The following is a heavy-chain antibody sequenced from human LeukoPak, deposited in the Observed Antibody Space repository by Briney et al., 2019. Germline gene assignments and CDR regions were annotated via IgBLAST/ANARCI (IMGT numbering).Heavy chain of an antibody. J-gene: IGHJ6*03. D-gene: IGHD4-17*01. CDR3: ARGGRTTSFFSYYYYMDV. Sequence: SVKVSCKASGGTFSSYAISWVRQAPGQGLEWMGGIIPIFGTANYAQKFQGRVTITTDESTSTAYMELSSLRSEDTAVYYCARGGRTTSFFSYYYYMDVWGKGTTVTVSS. CDR2: IIPIFGTA. V-gene: IGHV1-69*05. CDR1: GGTFSSYA.